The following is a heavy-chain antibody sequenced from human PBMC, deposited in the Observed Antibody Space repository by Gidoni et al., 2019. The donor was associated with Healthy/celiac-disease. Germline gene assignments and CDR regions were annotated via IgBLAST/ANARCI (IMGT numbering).Heavy chain of an antibody. D-gene: IGHD4-17*01. V-gene: IGHV5-51*01. Sequence: EVQLFQSGAEVRKPGESLRISCKVSGYSFTSHWNGWVRQMPGKGLEWMGIIYPGDSDTRYSPSFQGQVTISADKSISTAYLQWSSLKASDTAMYYCARHEMANDYGDYRPDYWGQGTLVTVSS. J-gene: IGHJ4*02. CDR2: IYPGDSDT. CDR3: ARHEMANDYGDYRPDY. CDR1: GYSFTSHW.